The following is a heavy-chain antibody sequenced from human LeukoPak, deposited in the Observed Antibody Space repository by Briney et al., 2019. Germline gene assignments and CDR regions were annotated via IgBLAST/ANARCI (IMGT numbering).Heavy chain of an antibody. D-gene: IGHD3-16*01. J-gene: IGHJ4*02. CDR3: AKAGEAFGTGEFDY. CDR1: GFTFSSYA. CDR2: ISGSGGST. Sequence: GGSLRLSCAASGFTFSSYAMSWVRQAPRKGLEWVSAISGSGGSTYYADSVKGRFTISRDNSKNTLYLQMNSLRAEDTAVYYCAKAGEAFGTGEFDYWGQGTLVTVSS. V-gene: IGHV3-23*01.